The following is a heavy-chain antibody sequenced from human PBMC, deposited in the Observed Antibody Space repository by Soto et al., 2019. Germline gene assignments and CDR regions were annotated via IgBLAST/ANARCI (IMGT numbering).Heavy chain of an antibody. Sequence: QVQLVESGGGVVQPGRSLRLSCRISGFSLTVYSMNWVRQAPGKGLEWVAVMQPDGVTKNYADSVQGRFVISGDNSKNTLYLEMDSLTPEDTAIYYCARGLQGFDYLGQGTLVTVSS. CDR1: GFSLTVYS. V-gene: IGHV3-30*09. CDR3: ARGLQGFDY. CDR2: MQPDGVTK. J-gene: IGHJ4*02.